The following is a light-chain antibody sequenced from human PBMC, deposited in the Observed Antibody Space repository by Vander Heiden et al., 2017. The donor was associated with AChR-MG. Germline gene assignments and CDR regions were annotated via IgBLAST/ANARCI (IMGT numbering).Light chain of an antibody. Sequence: QSVLKQPPSVSGATGQRVTISFTGSSSNIGAGYDVHWYHQLPGTAPKLLIYGNSNRPSGVPDRFSGSKSGTSASLAISGLQAEDEADYYCQSYDSSLSGSYVFGTGTKVTVL. J-gene: IGLJ1*01. V-gene: IGLV1-40*01. CDR3: QSYDSSLSGSYV. CDR1: SSNIGAGYD. CDR2: GNS.